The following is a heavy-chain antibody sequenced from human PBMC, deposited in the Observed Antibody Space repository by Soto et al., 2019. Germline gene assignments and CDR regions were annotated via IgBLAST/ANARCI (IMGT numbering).Heavy chain of an antibody. V-gene: IGHV4-31*03. Sequence: PSETLSLTCTVSGASISSGGYYWSWIRQHPGKGLEWIGYIYYSGSTYYSPSLKSRVTISVDTSKNQFSLKLASVTAADTAVYYCAREGRDFYWFDPWGQGTLVTVSS. CDR1: GASISSGGYY. CDR2: IYYSGST. CDR3: AREGRDFYWFDP. D-gene: IGHD3-3*01. J-gene: IGHJ5*02.